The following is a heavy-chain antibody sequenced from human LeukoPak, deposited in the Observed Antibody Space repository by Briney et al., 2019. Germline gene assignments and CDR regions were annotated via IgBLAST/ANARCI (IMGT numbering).Heavy chain of an antibody. J-gene: IGHJ6*02. Sequence: PGGSLRLSCAASGFTFTSYAMHWVRQAPGKGLEWVAVISYDGSNKYYADSVKGRFTISRDNSKNTLYLQMNSLRAEDTAVYYCARVRMVWFGHPLVVWGQGTTVTVSS. CDR1: GFTFTSYA. CDR3: ARVRMVWFGHPLVV. V-gene: IGHV3-30-3*01. D-gene: IGHD3-10*01. CDR2: ISYDGSNK.